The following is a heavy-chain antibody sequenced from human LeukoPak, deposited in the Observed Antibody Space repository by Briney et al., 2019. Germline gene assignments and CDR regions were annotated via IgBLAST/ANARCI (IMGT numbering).Heavy chain of an antibody. CDR2: ISSSSSYT. V-gene: IGHV3-11*03. J-gene: IGHJ4*02. CDR3: ARFPPAAAGFDY. Sequence: GGSLRLSCAASGFTFSDYYMSWIRRAPGKGLEWVSYISSSSSYTNYADSVKGRFTISRDNAKNSLYLQMNSLRAEDTAVYYCARFPPAAAGFDYWGQGTLVTVSS. CDR1: GFTFSDYY. D-gene: IGHD6-13*01.